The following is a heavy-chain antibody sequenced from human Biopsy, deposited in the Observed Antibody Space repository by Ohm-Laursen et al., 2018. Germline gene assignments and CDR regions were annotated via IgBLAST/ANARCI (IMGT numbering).Heavy chain of an antibody. CDR3: AKDIMNPIGGLVARSDVFDV. CDR2: IIPSIGAT. D-gene: IGHD3-16*02. Sequence: GASVTVSCKSSGYTFTDYFLHWVRQAPGHGPEWMGCIIPSIGATNYAQEFQGRVTMNRDKSATTGYMELTSLRSDDTAVYYCAKDIMNPIGGLVARSDVFDVWGQGTMVTVSS. CDR1: GYTFTDYF. J-gene: IGHJ3*01. V-gene: IGHV1-2*02.